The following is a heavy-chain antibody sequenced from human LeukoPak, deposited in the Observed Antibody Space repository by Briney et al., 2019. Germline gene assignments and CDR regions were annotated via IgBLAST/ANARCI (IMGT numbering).Heavy chain of an antibody. D-gene: IGHD3-16*01. CDR3: ARDVRAGGYYYYYGMDI. Sequence: GGSLRLSCAASGFTFSSYAMSWVRQAPGKGLEWVSAISGSGGSTYYADSVKGRFTISRDNAKNSLYLQMNSLRAEDTAVYYCARDVRAGGYYYYYGMDIWGKRTTVTVS. V-gene: IGHV3-23*01. CDR1: GFTFSSYA. J-gene: IGHJ6*04. CDR2: ISGSGGST.